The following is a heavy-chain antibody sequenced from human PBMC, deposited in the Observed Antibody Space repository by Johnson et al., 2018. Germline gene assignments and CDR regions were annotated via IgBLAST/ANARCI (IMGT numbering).Heavy chain of an antibody. CDR1: GFSFSDFS. J-gene: IGHJ3*02. Sequence: VQLVQSGGGLVQPGGSLKLSCAASGFSFSDFSMHWVRQASGKGLEWVGRIRSKADNFATAYAASVKGRFTISRDESKNTAYLQMNSLKTEDTAVYYCTRWVLGSADSSGPFDIWGQGTMVTVSP. V-gene: IGHV3-73*01. CDR3: TRWVLGSADSSGPFDI. D-gene: IGHD3-22*01. CDR2: IRSKADNFAT.